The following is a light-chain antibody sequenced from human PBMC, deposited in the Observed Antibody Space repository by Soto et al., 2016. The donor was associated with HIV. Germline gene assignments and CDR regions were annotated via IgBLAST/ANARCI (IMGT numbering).Light chain of an antibody. Sequence: SYVVTQPPSVSVAPGKTAEITCAGTSIGSKSVQWYQQKPGQAPVLVVYDDSDRPSGIPERFSGSNSGNTATLIISRVEAGDEADYYCQVWNNYQSIFGPGTKVTVL. CDR2: DDS. J-gene: IGLJ1*01. CDR3: QVWNNYQSI. V-gene: IGLV3-21*03. CDR1: SIGSKS.